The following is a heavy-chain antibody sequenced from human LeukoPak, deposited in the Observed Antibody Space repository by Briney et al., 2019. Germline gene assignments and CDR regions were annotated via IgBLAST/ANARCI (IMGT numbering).Heavy chain of an antibody. CDR1: GFIFSNYA. CDR2: ISSRGDST. J-gene: IGHJ4*02. Sequence: SGGSLILSCAAPGFIFSNYAMSWVRQVPGRGLEWVSTISSRGDSTYFADSVKGRFTISRDNSKNSLYLQMNTVRAEDTAVYYCVKGPRPDITVAHTVENWGQGTLVTVSS. D-gene: IGHD6-19*01. V-gene: IGHV3-23*01. CDR3: VKGPRPDITVAHTVEN.